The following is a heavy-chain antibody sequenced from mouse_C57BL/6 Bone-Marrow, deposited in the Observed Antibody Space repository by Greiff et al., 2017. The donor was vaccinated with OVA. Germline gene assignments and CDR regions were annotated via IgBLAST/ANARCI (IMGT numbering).Heavy chain of an antibody. CDR3: ARCGDRLLRYFAD. CDR2: INPGNGGT. V-gene: IGHV1-53*01. D-gene: IGHD1-1*01. CDR1: GYTFTGYC. Sequence: QVQLQQSGAELVKPGASVKLSCTASGYTFTGYCMHWVKQRPGQGLEWIGRINPGNGGTNYNEKFKGKATLTVDKSSSTAYLQLSSLTSEDSAVYFCARCGDRLLRYFADWGKGTLVTVSA. J-gene: IGHJ1*03.